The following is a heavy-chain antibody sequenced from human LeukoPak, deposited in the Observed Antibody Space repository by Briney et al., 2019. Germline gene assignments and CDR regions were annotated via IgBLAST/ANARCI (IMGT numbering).Heavy chain of an antibody. Sequence: GGSLRLSCAASGFTFSDSFMNWIRQAPGKGLEWLSYISHSGSNLDYAESVRGRFTISRDNANHSLYLQINSLRAEDTAVYYCARGDSSGVPDYWCQGTLVTVSS. CDR2: ISHSGSNL. V-gene: IGHV3-11*01. D-gene: IGHD3-22*01. CDR1: GFTFSDSF. J-gene: IGHJ4*02. CDR3: ARGDSSGVPDY.